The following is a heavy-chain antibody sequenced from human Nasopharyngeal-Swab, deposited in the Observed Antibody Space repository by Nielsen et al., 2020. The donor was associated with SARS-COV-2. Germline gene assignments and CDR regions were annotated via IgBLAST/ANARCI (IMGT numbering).Heavy chain of an antibody. V-gene: IGHV4-34*01. CDR2: INHSGST. J-gene: IGHJ4*02. CDR1: GGSFSGYY. Sequence: GSLRLSCAVYGGSFSGYYWSWIRQPPGKGLEWIGEINHSGSTNYNPSLKSRVTISVDTSKNQFSLKLSFVTAADTAVYYCARGEEYQPLTDHPRNQIDYWGQGTLVTVSS. CDR3: ARGEEYQPLTDHPRNQIDY. D-gene: IGHD2-2*01.